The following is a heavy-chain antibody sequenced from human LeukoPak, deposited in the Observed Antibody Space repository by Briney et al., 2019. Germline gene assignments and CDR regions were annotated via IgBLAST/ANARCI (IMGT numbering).Heavy chain of an antibody. CDR2: IYHSGST. CDR3: ARDPRGYSYGPDLDY. D-gene: IGHD5-18*01. J-gene: IGHJ4*02. Sequence: SETLSLTCTVSGYSISSGYYWGWIRRPPGKGLEWIGSIYHSGSTYYNPSLKSRVTISVDTSKNQFSLKLSSVTAADTAVYYCARDPRGYSYGPDLDYWGQGTLVTVSS. V-gene: IGHV4-38-2*02. CDR1: GYSISSGYY.